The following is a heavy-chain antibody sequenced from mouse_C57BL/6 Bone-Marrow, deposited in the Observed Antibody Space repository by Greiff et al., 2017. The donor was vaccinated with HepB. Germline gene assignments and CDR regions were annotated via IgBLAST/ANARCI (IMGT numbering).Heavy chain of an antibody. CDR1: GYTFTSYW. CDR3: ARNHYGSSPYFDV. V-gene: IGHV1-7*01. Sequence: QVQLQQSGAELAKPGASVKLSCKASGYTFTSYWMHWVKQRPGQGLEWIGYINPSSGYTKYNQKFKDKATLTADKSSSTAYMQLSSLTYEDSAVYYCARNHYGSSPYFDVWGTGTTVTVSS. D-gene: IGHD1-1*01. CDR2: INPSSGYT. J-gene: IGHJ1*03.